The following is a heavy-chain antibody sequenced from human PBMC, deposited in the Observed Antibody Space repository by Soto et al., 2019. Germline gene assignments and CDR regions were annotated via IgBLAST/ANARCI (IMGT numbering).Heavy chain of an antibody. CDR2: IWHDGRKI. V-gene: IGHV3-33*01. Sequence: GGSLRLSCAASGFPFTTYGMHWVRQAPGKGLQWVAVIWHDGRKIYYGDSVEGRFTISRDNSKNTVFLQMNSLRVEDTAVYYCARMYDSSGYPFDYWGQGTLVTVSS. CDR3: ARMYDSSGYPFDY. D-gene: IGHD3-22*01. CDR1: GFPFTTYG. J-gene: IGHJ4*02.